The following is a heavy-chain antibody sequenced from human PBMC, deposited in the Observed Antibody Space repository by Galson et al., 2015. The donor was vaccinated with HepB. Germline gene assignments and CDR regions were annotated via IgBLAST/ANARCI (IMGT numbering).Heavy chain of an antibody. CDR3: AKVSSPYDSSGYYYYYYGMDV. V-gene: IGHV3-30*18. Sequence: SLRLSCAASGFTFSSYGMHWVRQAPGKGLEWVAVISYDGSNKYYADSVKGRFTISRDNSKNTLYLQMNSLRAEDTAVCYCAKVSSPYDSSGYYYYYYGMDVWGQGTTVTVSS. D-gene: IGHD3-22*01. J-gene: IGHJ6*02. CDR2: ISYDGSNK. CDR1: GFTFSSYG.